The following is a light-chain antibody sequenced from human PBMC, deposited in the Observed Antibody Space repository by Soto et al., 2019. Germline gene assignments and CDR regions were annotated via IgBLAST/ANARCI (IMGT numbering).Light chain of an antibody. J-gene: IGKJ1*01. CDR3: QQYGSSGT. CDR1: QSVTYSQ. V-gene: IGKV3-20*01. CDR2: GAS. Sequence: EILLTHSPHTLSLSPCDRATLSCRASQSVTYSQLAWYQQKPGQAPRLLIYGASNRATGIPDRFSGSGSGTDFTLTISRLEPEDFAVYYCQQYGSSGTFGQGTKVDI.